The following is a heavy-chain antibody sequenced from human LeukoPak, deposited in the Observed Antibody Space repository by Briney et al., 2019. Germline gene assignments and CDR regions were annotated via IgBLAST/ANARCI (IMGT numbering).Heavy chain of an antibody. V-gene: IGHV4-34*01. CDR1: GGSFSGYY. CDR3: ARHQKYLQRPFDK. Sequence: SETLSLTCAVSGGSFSGYYWNWIRQPPGKGLEWIGEINHSGSTNYNPSLKSRVTISVDTSKNQFSLKLSSVTAADTAVYYCARHQKYLQRPFDKWGQGTLVAVSS. CDR2: INHSGST. D-gene: IGHD1-1*01. J-gene: IGHJ4*02.